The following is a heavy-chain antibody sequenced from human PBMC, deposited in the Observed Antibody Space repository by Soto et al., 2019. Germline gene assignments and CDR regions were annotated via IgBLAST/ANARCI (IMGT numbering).Heavy chain of an antibody. J-gene: IGHJ4*02. V-gene: IGHV3-30*18. CDR3: AKDRESADCSGGSCYRIYLPGFGY. CDR2: ISYDGSNK. D-gene: IGHD2-15*01. CDR1: GFTFSSYG. Sequence: QVQLVESGGGVVQPGRSLRLSCAASGFTFSSYGMHWVRQAPGKGLEWVAVISYDGSNKYYADSVKGRFTISRDNSKNTLYLQMNSLRAEDTAVYYCAKDRESADCSGGSCYRIYLPGFGYWGQGTLVTVSS.